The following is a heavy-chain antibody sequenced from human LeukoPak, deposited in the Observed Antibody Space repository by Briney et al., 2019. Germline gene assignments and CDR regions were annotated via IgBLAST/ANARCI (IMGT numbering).Heavy chain of an antibody. V-gene: IGHV1-18*01. CDR2: ISAYNGNT. D-gene: IGHD3-22*01. CDR3: AGGGYYDSSGYSPFGY. J-gene: IGHJ4*02. Sequence: ASVKVSCKASGYTFTSYGISWVRQAPGQGLEWMGWISAYNGNTNYAQKLQGRVTMTTDTSTSTAYMELRSLRSDDTAVYYCAGGGYYDSSGYSPFGYWGQGTLVTVSS. CDR1: GYTFTSYG.